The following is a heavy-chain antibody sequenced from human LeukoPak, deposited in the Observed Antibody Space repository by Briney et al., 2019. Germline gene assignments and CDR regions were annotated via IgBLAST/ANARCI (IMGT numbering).Heavy chain of an antibody. J-gene: IGHJ4*02. D-gene: IGHD1-14*01. CDR3: AVSATGVVAGGY. V-gene: IGHV3-7*05. Sequence: PGGSLRLSCAASGFSFSSFWVSWVRQAPGKGLEWVANINQDGSEKYYVDSVKGRFTISRDNAKASLYLQMNSLRVEDTAVYYCAVSATGVVAGGYWGQGTLVTVSS. CDR2: INQDGSEK. CDR1: GFSFSSFW.